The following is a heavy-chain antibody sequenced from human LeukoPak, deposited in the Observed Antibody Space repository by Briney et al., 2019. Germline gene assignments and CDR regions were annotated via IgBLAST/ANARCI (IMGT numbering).Heavy chain of an antibody. Sequence: SETLSLTCAVYGGSLSGYYWSWIRQPPGKGLEWIGEINHSGSTNYNPSLKSRATISVDTSKNQFSLKLSSVTAADTAVYYCARGRSAVAGNYWGQGTLVTVSS. CDR2: INHSGST. CDR3: ARGRSAVAGNY. J-gene: IGHJ4*02. V-gene: IGHV4-34*01. CDR1: GGSLSGYY. D-gene: IGHD6-19*01.